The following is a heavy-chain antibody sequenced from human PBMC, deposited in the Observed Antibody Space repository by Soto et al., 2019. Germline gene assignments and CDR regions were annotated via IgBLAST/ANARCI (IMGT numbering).Heavy chain of an antibody. CDR1: GFTFSSYA. CDR2: ISYDGSNK. J-gene: IGHJ6*02. D-gene: IGHD6-6*01. V-gene: IGHV3-30-3*01. CDR3: AGEYSSSYYYYGMDV. Sequence: PGGSLRLSCAASGFTFSSYAMHWVRQAPGKGLEWVAVISYDGSNKYYADSVKGRFTISRDNSKNTLYLQMNSLRAEDTAVYYCAGEYSSSYYYYGMDVWGQGTTVTAP.